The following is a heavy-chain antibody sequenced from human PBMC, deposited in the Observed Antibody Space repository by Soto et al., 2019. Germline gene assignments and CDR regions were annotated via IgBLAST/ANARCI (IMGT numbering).Heavy chain of an antibody. V-gene: IGHV3-7*02. CDR3: ATLPPSY. Sequence: PGGSLRLSCAASGFTFNSYWMTWVRQAPGKGLEWVANIQEDGSKKYYLDSVEGRFTISRDNAKNSLSLQVNSLRVEDTAVYYCATLPPSYWGQGSLVTVSS. D-gene: IGHD2-21*02. CDR1: GFTFNSYW. CDR2: IQEDGSKK. J-gene: IGHJ4*02.